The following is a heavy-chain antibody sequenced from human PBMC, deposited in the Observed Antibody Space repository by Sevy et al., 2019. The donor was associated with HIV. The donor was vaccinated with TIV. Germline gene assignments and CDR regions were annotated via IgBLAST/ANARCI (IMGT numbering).Heavy chain of an antibody. D-gene: IGHD6-13*01. V-gene: IGHV1-2*06. CDR3: ARNLYSSSPDVDY. CDR2: INPNSGGT. J-gene: IGHJ4*02. CDR1: GYTFTGYY. Sequence: ASVKVSCKVSGYTFTGYYMHWVRQAPGQGLEWMGRINPNSGGTNYAQKFQGRVTMTRDTSIITAYMELSRLRSDDTAVYYCARNLYSSSPDVDYWGQGTLVTVSS.